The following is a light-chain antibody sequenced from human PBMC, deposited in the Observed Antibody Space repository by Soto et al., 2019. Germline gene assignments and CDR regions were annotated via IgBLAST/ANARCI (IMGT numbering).Light chain of an antibody. V-gene: IGKV1-39*01. J-gene: IGKJ1*01. CDR2: AAS. CDR3: QQSHSAPWT. CDR1: QSIGSL. Sequence: DIQMTQSPSSLSASVGDRITVTCRASQSIGSLLNWYQQKPGITPKLLIYAASNLQYGVPSRFSGSGSGTDFSLSISSLHSEDSATYYCQQSHSAPWTFGQGTRVEIK.